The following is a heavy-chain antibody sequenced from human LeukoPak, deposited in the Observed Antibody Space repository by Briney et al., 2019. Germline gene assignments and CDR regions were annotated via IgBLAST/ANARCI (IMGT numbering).Heavy chain of an antibody. CDR1: GFTFSSYA. V-gene: IGHV3-23*01. D-gene: IGHD1-14*01. Sequence: PGGSLRLSCAASGFTFSSYAMSWVRQAPGKGQEWVSAISGSGGSTYYADSVKGRSTISRDNSKTTLYLQMNSLRAEDTAVYYCARIDSRRTFDIWGQGTMVTVSS. CDR3: ARIDSRRTFDI. CDR2: ISGSGGST. J-gene: IGHJ3*02.